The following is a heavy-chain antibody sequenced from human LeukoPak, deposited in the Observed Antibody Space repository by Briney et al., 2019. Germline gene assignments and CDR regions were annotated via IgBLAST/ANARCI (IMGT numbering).Heavy chain of an antibody. D-gene: IGHD2-2*01. J-gene: IGHJ5*02. CDR3: AREGCSSTSCLGIWFDP. CDR1: GYTFTGYY. CDR2: INPNSGGT. V-gene: IGHV1-2*02. Sequence: ASVKVSCKASGYTFTGYYMHWVRQAPGQGLEWMGWINPNSGGTNYAQKFQGRVTMTRDTSISTAYMELSRLRSDDTAVYYCAREGCSSTSCLGIWFDPWGQGTPVTVSS.